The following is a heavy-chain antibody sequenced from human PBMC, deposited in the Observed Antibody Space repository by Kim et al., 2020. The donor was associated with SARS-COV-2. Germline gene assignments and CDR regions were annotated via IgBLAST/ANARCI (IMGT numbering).Heavy chain of an antibody. D-gene: IGHD6-19*01. Sequence: SETLSLTCAVYGGSFSGYYWSWIRQPPGKGLEWIGEINHSGSTNYNPSLKSRVTISVDTSKNQFSLKLSSVTAADTAVYYCARVPIVGGWYRYFDYWGQGTLVTISS. CDR2: INHSGST. J-gene: IGHJ4*02. CDR1: GGSFSGYY. V-gene: IGHV4-34*01. CDR3: ARVPIVGGWYRYFDY.